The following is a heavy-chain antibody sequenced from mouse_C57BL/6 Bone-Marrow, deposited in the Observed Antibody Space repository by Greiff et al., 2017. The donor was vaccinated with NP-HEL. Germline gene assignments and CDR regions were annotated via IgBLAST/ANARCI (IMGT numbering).Heavy chain of an antibody. J-gene: IGHJ3*01. Sequence: DVKLVESGGGLVKPGGSLKLSCAASGFTFSDYGMHWVRQAPEKGLEWVAYISSGSSTTYYAATVKGRFPFPRDNAKNTLFLQMTSLRSEDTAMYYCARAYGSSFFAYWGQGTLVTVSA. CDR3: ARAYGSSFFAY. CDR1: GFTFSDYG. V-gene: IGHV5-17*01. D-gene: IGHD1-1*01. CDR2: ISSGSSTT.